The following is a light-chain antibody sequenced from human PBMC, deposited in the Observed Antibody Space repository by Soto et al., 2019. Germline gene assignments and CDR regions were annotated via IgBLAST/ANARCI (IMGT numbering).Light chain of an antibody. CDR3: QHRMNWPLT. CDR1: QSVSRY. Sequence: EIVLTQSPATLSLSPGERATLSCRASQSVSRYLAWYQQKPGQAPRLLIYDASNRATGIPARFSGSGSGTDFTLTISSLEPEDFAVYYCQHRMNWPLTFGQGTRLEIK. CDR2: DAS. J-gene: IGKJ5*01. V-gene: IGKV3-11*01.